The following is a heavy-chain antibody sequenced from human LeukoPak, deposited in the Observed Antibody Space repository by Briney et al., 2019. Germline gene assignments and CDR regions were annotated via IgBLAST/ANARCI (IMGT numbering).Heavy chain of an antibody. CDR3: AKESYGGGPCDY. Sequence: GGSLRLSCAASGFTFSSYGMHWVRQAPGKGLEWVAVISYDGSNKYYADSVKGRFTISRDNAKNSLYLQMNSLRAEDTALYYCAKESYGGGPCDYWGQGTLVTVSS. CDR2: ISYDGSNK. J-gene: IGHJ4*02. CDR1: GFTFSSYG. V-gene: IGHV3-30*18. D-gene: IGHD4/OR15-4a*01.